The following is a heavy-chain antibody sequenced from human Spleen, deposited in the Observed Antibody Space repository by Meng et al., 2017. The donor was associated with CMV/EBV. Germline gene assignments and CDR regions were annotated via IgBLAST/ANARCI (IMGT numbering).Heavy chain of an antibody. J-gene: IGHJ4*02. CDR3: AREGGYYGSGSYPTEY. Sequence: GESLKISCAASGFTFSYHAMHWVRQAPGKGLEWVAVVSSDGMNKYYVGSVKGRFTISRDNAKNSLYLQMNSLRAEDTALYYCAREGGYYGSGSYPTEYWGQGTLVTVSS. CDR1: GFTFSYHA. D-gene: IGHD3-10*01. V-gene: IGHV3-30*07. CDR2: VSSDGMNK.